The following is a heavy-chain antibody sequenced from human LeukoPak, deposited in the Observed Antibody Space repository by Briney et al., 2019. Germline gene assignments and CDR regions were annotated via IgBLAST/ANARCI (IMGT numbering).Heavy chain of an antibody. V-gene: IGHV1-18*01. D-gene: IGHD4/OR15-4a*01. CDR2: ISAYNGNT. J-gene: IGHJ4*02. Sequence: VASVKVSCKASGYTFSNYGISWVRQAPGQGLEWMGWISAYNGNTNYAQKLQGRVTMTTDTSTSTAYMELRSLRSDDTAVYYCARVTLDLRDEADYEDYWGQGTLVTVSS. CDR1: GYTFSNYG. CDR3: ARVTLDLRDEADYEDY.